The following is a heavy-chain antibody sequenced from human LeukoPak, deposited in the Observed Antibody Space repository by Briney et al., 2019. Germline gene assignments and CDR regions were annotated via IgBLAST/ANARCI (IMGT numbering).Heavy chain of an antibody. J-gene: IGHJ4*02. D-gene: IGHD5-18*01. Sequence: SETLSLTCAVSGGSISSSNWWSCVRQSPEKGLEWIGEIYHSGSTNYNPSLKSRVTISVDKSKNQFSLKLSSVTAADTAVYYCARAVRYSYGYDLPDYWGQGTLVTFSS. V-gene: IGHV4-4*02. CDR2: IYHSGST. CDR1: GGSISSSNW. CDR3: ARAVRYSYGYDLPDY.